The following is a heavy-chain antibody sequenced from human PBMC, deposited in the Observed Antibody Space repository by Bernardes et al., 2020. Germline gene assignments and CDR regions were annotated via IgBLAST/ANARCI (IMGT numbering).Heavy chain of an antibody. CDR1: GGSISNYY. Sequence: SETLSLTCTVSGGSISNYYWSWIRQLPGKGLEWLGYMYYSGGANYNPSLKSRVTMSVDTSKNQFSLKLSSVTAEDTAIYYCARVPGELRFLEWFYFDYWGQGTLLTVSS. D-gene: IGHD3-3*01. V-gene: IGHV4-59*01. CDR2: MYYSGGA. CDR3: ARVPGELRFLEWFYFDY. J-gene: IGHJ4*02.